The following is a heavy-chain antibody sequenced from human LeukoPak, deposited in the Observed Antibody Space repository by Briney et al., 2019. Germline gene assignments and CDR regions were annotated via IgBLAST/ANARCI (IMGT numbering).Heavy chain of an antibody. D-gene: IGHD3-9*01. J-gene: IGHJ4*02. Sequence: SVKVSCKASGGTFSSYAISWVRQAPGQGLEWMGGIIPIFGTANYAQKFQGRVTITADGSTSTAYMELSSLRSEDTAVYYCAGSRQGDYDILTGYTNWGQGTLVTVSS. V-gene: IGHV1-69*01. CDR2: IIPIFGTA. CDR1: GGTFSSYA. CDR3: AGSRQGDYDILTGYTN.